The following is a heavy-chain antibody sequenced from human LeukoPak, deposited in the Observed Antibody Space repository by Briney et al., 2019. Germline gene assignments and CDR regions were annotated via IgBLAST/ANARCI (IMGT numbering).Heavy chain of an antibody. CDR2: IIPIFGTA. D-gene: IGHD2-2*01. CDR3: AVYCSSTSCYHFDY. Sequence: SVEVSCHASGGTFLSYAISWVRQAPGQGDEWMGGIIPIFGTANYAQKVQGRVTITTDESTSTAYMELSSLRSEDTAVYYCAVYCSSTSCYHFDYWGQGTLVTVSS. CDR1: GGTFLSYA. V-gene: IGHV1-69*05. J-gene: IGHJ4*02.